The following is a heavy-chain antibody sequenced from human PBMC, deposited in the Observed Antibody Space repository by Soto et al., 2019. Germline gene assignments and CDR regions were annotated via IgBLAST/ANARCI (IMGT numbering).Heavy chain of an antibody. Sequence: QVQLVESGGGVVQPGRSLRLSCAASEFTFSSYAMHWVRQAPGKGLEWVAVISYDGSNKYYADSVKGRFTISRDNSKNTLYLQMNSLRAEDTAVYYCARDSEGYSSSSEGGFRDYWGQGTLVTVSS. CDR3: ARDSEGYSSSSEGGFRDY. J-gene: IGHJ4*02. D-gene: IGHD6-6*01. V-gene: IGHV3-30-3*01. CDR2: ISYDGSNK. CDR1: EFTFSSYA.